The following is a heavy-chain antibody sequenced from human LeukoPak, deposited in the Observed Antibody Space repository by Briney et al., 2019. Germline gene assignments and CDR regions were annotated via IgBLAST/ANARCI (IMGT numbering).Heavy chain of an antibody. CDR2: IYYSGST. V-gene: IGHV4-59*01. CDR1: GGSISSYY. Sequence: SETLSLTCTVSGGSISSYYWSWIRQPPGKGLEWIGYIYYSGSTNYNPSLKSPVTISVDTSKNQFSLKLSSVTAADTAVYYCARGDFWSGYYTPGETFFDYWGQGTLVTVSS. CDR3: ARGDFWSGYYTPGETFFDY. J-gene: IGHJ4*02. D-gene: IGHD3-3*01.